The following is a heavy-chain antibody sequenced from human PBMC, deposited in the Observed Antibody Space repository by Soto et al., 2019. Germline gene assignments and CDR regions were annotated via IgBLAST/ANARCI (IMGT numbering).Heavy chain of an antibody. CDR3: AREWSGAGPYYYYYYGMDV. V-gene: IGHV4-31*03. CDR2: IYYSGST. J-gene: IGHJ6*02. Sequence: SETLSLTCTVSGGSISSGGYYWSWIRQHPGKGLEWIGYIYYSGSTYYNPSLKSRVTISVDTSKNQFSLKLSSVTAADTAVYYCAREWSGAGPYYYYYYGMDVWGQGTTVTVSS. CDR1: GGSISSGGYY. D-gene: IGHD3-10*02.